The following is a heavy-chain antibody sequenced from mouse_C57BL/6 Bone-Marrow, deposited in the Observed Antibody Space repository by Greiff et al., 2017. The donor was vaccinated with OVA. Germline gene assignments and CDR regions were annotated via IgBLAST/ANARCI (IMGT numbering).Heavy chain of an antibody. D-gene: IGHD2-3*01. J-gene: IGHJ4*01. Sequence: DVMLVESGGGLVQPGGSLKLSCAASGFTFSDYGMAWVRQAPRKGPEWVAFISNLAYSIYYADTVTGRFTISRENAKNTLYLEMSSLRSEDTAMYYCARQGDGFLYYYAMDYWGQGTSVTVSS. CDR3: ARQGDGFLYYYAMDY. CDR1: GFTFSDYG. CDR2: ISNLAYSI. V-gene: IGHV5-15*01.